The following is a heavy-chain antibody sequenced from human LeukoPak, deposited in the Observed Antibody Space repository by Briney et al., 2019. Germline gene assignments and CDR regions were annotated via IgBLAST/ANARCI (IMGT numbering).Heavy chain of an antibody. CDR1: GDSVSSNSVT. J-gene: IGHJ5*02. D-gene: IGHD2-2*01. CDR3: ARRLTQYDCFDP. CDR2: TYYRSTWYN. V-gene: IGHV6-1*01. Sequence: SQTLSLTCAISGDSVSSNSVTWNWIRQSPSRGLEWLGRTYYRSTWYNDYAVSVRGRITVNPDTSKNQFSLHLNSVTPEDTTVYYCARRLTQYDCFDPWGQGILVTVSS.